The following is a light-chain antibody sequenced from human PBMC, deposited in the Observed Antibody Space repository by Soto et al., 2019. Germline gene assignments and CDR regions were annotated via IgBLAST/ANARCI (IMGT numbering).Light chain of an antibody. J-gene: IGKJ2*01. CDR1: QSISSY. CDR2: AAS. V-gene: IGKV1-39*01. Sequence: DIQMTQSPSSLSASVGDRVTITCRANQSISSYLNWYQQKPGKAPKLLIYAASSLQSGVPSRFSGSGSGTDFTLTISSLQPEDFATNYCQHSYSTPPYTFAQGTKLEIK. CDR3: QHSYSTPPYT.